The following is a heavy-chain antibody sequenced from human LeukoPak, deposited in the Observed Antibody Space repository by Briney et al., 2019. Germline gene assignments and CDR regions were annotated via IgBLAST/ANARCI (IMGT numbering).Heavy chain of an antibody. CDR1: GGSISSGSYY. D-gene: IGHD5-24*01. J-gene: IGHJ4*02. Sequence: PSETLSLTCTVSGGSISSGSYYWSWIRQPAGKGLEWIGRIYTSGSTNYNPPLKSRVTISVDTSKNQFSLKLSSVTAADTAVYYCAREVLGPRVEMATIIDYWGQGTLVTVSS. CDR3: AREVLGPRVEMATIIDY. CDR2: IYTSGST. V-gene: IGHV4-61*02.